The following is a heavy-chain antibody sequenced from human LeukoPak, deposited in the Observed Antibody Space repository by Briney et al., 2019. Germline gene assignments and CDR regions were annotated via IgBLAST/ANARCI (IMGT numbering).Heavy chain of an antibody. Sequence: PGGSLRLSCAASGFTLSSYAMSWVRQAPGKGLEWVSLISGNAGSTYYADSVKGRFTISRDNAKNSLYLQMNSLRAEDTAVYYCARDYYDSSGYSLFDYWGQGTLVTVSS. J-gene: IGHJ4*02. CDR2: ISGNAGST. V-gene: IGHV3-23*01. CDR1: GFTLSSYA. D-gene: IGHD3-22*01. CDR3: ARDYYDSSGYSLFDY.